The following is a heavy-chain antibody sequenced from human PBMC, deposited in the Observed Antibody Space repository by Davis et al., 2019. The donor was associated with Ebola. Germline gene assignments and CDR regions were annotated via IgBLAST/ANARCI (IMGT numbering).Heavy chain of an antibody. Sequence: AASVKVSCKASGYTFTSFDINWVRQATGQGLEWMGWMNPHSGNTGYAQKFQGRVTMTRNTSISTAYMELSSLRSEDTAVYYCARSITMVRGLQTYYYYGMDVWGQGTTVTVSS. V-gene: IGHV1-8*01. D-gene: IGHD3-10*01. CDR2: MNPHSGNT. J-gene: IGHJ6*02. CDR3: ARSITMVRGLQTYYYYGMDV. CDR1: GYTFTSFD.